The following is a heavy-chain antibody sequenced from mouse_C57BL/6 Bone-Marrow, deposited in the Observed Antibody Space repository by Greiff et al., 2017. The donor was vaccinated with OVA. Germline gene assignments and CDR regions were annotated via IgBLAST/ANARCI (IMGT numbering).Heavy chain of an antibody. D-gene: IGHD1-1*01. CDR2: IHPSDSDT. CDR3: AGDYYGSSYWYFDV. V-gene: IGHV1-74*01. J-gene: IGHJ1*03. CDR1: GYTFTSYW. Sequence: QVQLQQPGAELVKPGASVKVSCKASGYTFTSYWMHWVKQRPGQGLEWIGRIHPSDSDTNYNQKFKGKATLTVDKSSSTAYMQLSSLTSEDSAVYYCAGDYYGSSYWYFDVWAQGPRSPSPQ.